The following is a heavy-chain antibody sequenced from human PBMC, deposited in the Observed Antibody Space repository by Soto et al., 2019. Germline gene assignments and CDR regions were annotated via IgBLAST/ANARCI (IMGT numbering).Heavy chain of an antibody. CDR2: ISYHGRDE. J-gene: IGHJ5*02. V-gene: IGHV3-30*04. Sequence: GGALRLSCAASGFTFASYAMHWVRQAPGKGLEWVAAISYHGRDEYYADSVKGRFSISRDNSKNTLNLQMNSLRAEDTAVYYCARGRFSTTLYAGFDPWGQGTLVTVSS. CDR3: ARGRFSTTLYAGFDP. CDR1: GFTFASYA. D-gene: IGHD2-2*01.